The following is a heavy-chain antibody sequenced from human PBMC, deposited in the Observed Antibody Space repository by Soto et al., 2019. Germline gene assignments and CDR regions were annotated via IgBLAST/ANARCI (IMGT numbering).Heavy chain of an antibody. D-gene: IGHD4-17*01. Sequence: QVQLQESGPGLVKPSETLSLTCTVSGGSISSHYWSWIRQPPGKGLEWIGYIYYSGSTNYNPSLKSLVTISIDPSKNQFALKLSSVTAADTALYYCARALTSDSGGPAVDIWGQGTMVTVSS. V-gene: IGHV4-59*11. CDR1: GGSISSHY. J-gene: IGHJ3*02. CDR2: IYYSGST. CDR3: ARALTSDSGGPAVDI.